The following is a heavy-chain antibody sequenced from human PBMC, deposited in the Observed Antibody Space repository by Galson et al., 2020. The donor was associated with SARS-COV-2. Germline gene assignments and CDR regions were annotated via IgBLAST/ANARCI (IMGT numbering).Heavy chain of an antibody. CDR2: IRSKANSYET. J-gene: IGHJ5*02. Sequence: TGGSLRLSCAASGFTFSGSAMHWVRQASGKGLEWVGRIRSKANSYETAYAASVKGRFTISRDDSKNTAYLQMNSLKTEDTAVYYCTRPGSGSYWWFDPWGQGTLVTVSS. CDR1: GFTFSGSA. CDR3: TRPGSGSYWWFDP. V-gene: IGHV3-73*01. D-gene: IGHD1-26*01.